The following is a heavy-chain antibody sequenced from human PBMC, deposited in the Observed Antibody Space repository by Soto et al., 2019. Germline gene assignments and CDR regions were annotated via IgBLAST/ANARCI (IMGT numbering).Heavy chain of an antibody. CDR2: IKQDGSEK. V-gene: IGHV3-7*01. CDR1: GFTFSNYW. Sequence: PGGSLRLSCAASGFTFSNYWVSWVRQAPGKGLEWVANIKQDGSEKNYKDSVKGRLTISRDNAKNSLSLQMNSLRAEDTAVYYCARRATTSAGYFDLWGRGTLVTVSS. D-gene: IGHD1-26*01. J-gene: IGHJ2*01. CDR3: ARRATTSAGYFDL.